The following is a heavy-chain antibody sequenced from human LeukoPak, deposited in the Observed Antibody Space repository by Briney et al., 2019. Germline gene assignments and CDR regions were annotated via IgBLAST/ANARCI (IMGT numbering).Heavy chain of an antibody. V-gene: IGHV3-74*01. Sequence: GGSLRLSCAASGFTFSNFWMHWVRQAPGKGLVWVALIYGDGSFTRYADSVKGRFTISRDNAKNTLYLQMNSLRAEDTAVYYCARDHLGYCSSTSCLRNYGMDVWGQGTTVTVSS. D-gene: IGHD2-2*01. CDR1: GFTFSNFW. CDR3: ARDHLGYCSSTSCLRNYGMDV. J-gene: IGHJ6*02. CDR2: IYGDGSFT.